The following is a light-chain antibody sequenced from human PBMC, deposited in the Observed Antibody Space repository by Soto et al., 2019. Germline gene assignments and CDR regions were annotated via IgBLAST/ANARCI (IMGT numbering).Light chain of an antibody. V-gene: IGKV3-15*01. J-gene: IGKJ5*01. CDR3: QQYNNWPIT. Sequence: EVVLTQSPATLSVSPGEGATLSCRASQSVNLYLAWYQQKPGQAPRVIIYGVSTRGTGVPGRFSGSGSGTEFTLTISTLQSEDSAVYYCQQYNNWPITFGQGTRLEIK. CDR2: GVS. CDR1: QSVNLY.